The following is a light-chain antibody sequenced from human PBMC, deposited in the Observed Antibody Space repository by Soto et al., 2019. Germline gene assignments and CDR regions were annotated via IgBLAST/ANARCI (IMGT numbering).Light chain of an antibody. J-gene: IGLJ3*02. CDR3: VAWDDSLRGRV. CDR1: GSNIGSHD. V-gene: IGLV1-47*02. Sequence: QSVLTQPPSASGTPGQRVTISCSGSGSNIGSHDVYWYQHLPGTAPKVLIYRNDQRPSGVPDRFSASRSGTSASLAISGLRSEDEADYYCVAWDDSLRGRVFGGGTKVTVL. CDR2: RND.